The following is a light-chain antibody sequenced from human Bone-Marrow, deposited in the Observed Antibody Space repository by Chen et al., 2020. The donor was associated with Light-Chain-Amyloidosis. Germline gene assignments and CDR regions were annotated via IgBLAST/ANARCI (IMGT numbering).Light chain of an antibody. V-gene: IGLV2-23*01. CDR2: EAK. J-gene: IGLJ3*02. Sequence: QSALTQPASVSGSPGQSITISCTGSSSDVGTYNLVSWYQHHPGKAPKLIIYEAKERPSGVSNRFSGSRSGYTASLTISGLQAEDEADYYCCSYAGRGKMFGGGTKLTVL. CDR3: CSYAGRGKM. CDR1: SSDVGTYNL.